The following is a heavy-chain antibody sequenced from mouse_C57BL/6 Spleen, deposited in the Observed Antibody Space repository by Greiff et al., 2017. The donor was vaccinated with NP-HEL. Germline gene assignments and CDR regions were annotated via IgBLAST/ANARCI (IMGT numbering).Heavy chain of an antibody. Sequence: EVQVVESGGGLVKPGGSLKLSCAASGFTFSSYAMSWVRQTPEKRLEWVGTISDGGSYTYYPDNVKGRFTITRDKAKNNPYLQMSHLKSEDTAMYYYARDGDYYGYFDVWGTGTTVTVSS. J-gene: IGHJ1*03. CDR3: ARDGDYYGYFDV. D-gene: IGHD2-4*01. CDR2: ISDGGSYT. V-gene: IGHV5-4*01. CDR1: GFTFSSYA.